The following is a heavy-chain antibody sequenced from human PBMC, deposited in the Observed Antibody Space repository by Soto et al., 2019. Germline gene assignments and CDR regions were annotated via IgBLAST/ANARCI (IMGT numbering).Heavy chain of an antibody. D-gene: IGHD2-15*01. Sequence: GESLKISCKGSGYSFTSYWISWVRQMPGKGLEWMGRIDPSDSYTNYSPSFQGHVTISADKSISTAYLQWSSLKASDTAMYYCARHPSVVVVAATSNYYGMDVWGQGTTVTVSS. J-gene: IGHJ6*02. CDR3: ARHPSVVVVAATSNYYGMDV. CDR1: GYSFTSYW. V-gene: IGHV5-10-1*01. CDR2: IDPSDSYT.